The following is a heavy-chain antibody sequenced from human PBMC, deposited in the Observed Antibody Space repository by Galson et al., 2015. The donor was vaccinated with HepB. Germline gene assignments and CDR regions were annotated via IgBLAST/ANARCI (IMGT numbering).Heavy chain of an antibody. J-gene: IGHJ6*02. D-gene: IGHD3-10*01. CDR3: VRDGLWFGEFRDYNGMDV. CDR1: GFTFSRYW. Sequence: SLRLSCAASGFTFSRYWMNWVRQTPGRGLEWVANIKEDGSDKYYLDSVKGRFTISRDNAKNSLYLQMNSLRAEDTALYYCVRDGLWFGEFRDYNGMDVWGQGTTVTVSS. CDR2: IKEDGSDK. V-gene: IGHV3-7*01.